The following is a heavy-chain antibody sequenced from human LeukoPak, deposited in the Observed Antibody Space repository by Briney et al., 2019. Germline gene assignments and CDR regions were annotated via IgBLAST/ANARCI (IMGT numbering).Heavy chain of an antibody. D-gene: IGHD4-17*01. CDR3: TRDRNDYGDPDAFDI. Sequence: GGSLRLSCAAPGCTFSDFAMNWVRQAPGKGLEWVSSITRVSTYTYYSESVQGRFTISRDNHKDLLYLQLNSLRGDDSGIYYCTRDRNDYGDPDAFDIWGQGTVVTVS. J-gene: IGHJ3*02. V-gene: IGHV3-21*01. CDR1: GCTFSDFA. CDR2: ITRVSTYT.